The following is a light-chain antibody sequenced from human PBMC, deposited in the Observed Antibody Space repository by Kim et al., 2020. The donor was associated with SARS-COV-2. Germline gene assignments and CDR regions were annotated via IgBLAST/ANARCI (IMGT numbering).Light chain of an antibody. V-gene: IGLV2-8*01. Sequence: QSALTQPPSASGSSGQSVTISCTGTRSDVGSYNSVSWYQQYPGKAPKLIIYEVNKRPSGVPNHFSGSKSGNTASLTVSGLQAEDEADYYCSSYGGGNAYVFGTGTKVTVL. J-gene: IGLJ1*01. CDR3: SSYGGGNAYV. CDR2: EVN. CDR1: RSDVGSYNS.